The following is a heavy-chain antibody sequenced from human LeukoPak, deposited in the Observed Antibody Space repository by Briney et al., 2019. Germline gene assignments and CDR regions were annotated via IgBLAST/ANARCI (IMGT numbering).Heavy chain of an antibody. CDR1: GGSISSYY. V-gene: IGHV4-59*01. Sequence: PSETLSLTCTVSGGSISSYYWSWIRQPPGKGLEWIGYIFYTGSTNYNPSLKSRVTISVLTSKNRFSLKLSSVTAADTAVYYCATLTGGDDAFDVWGQGTMVTVSS. CDR2: IFYTGST. D-gene: IGHD4-23*01. CDR3: ATLTGGDDAFDV. J-gene: IGHJ3*01.